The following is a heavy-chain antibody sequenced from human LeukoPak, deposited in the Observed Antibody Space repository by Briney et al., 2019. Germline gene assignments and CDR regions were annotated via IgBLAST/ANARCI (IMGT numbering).Heavy chain of an antibody. J-gene: IGHJ4*02. CDR3: TRRRRDGYNYGYFDY. CDR2: IKTKTDGETT. D-gene: IGHD5-24*01. Sequence: PGGSLRLSCAASGFTFSTAWMSWVRQAPGKGLEWVGRIKTKTDGETTDYAAPVKGRFTISRDDSKNTLYLQMNSLKTEDTAVYYCTRRRRDGYNYGYFDYWGQGTLVTVSS. V-gene: IGHV3-15*01. CDR1: GFTFSTAW.